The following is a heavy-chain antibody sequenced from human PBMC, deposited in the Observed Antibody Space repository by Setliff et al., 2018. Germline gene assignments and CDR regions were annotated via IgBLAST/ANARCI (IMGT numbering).Heavy chain of an antibody. CDR1: GFTFSVYW. Sequence: GGSLRLSCTASGFTFSVYWISWVRQAPGKGLEWVANIRPDGSEGYYVDSVRGRFTISRDNAKNSLYLQLNSLRAEDTAVYYCARDGGHYGDLDYWGQGTLVTVSS. D-gene: IGHD4-17*01. J-gene: IGHJ4*02. CDR2: IRPDGSEG. CDR3: ARDGGHYGDLDY. V-gene: IGHV3-7*03.